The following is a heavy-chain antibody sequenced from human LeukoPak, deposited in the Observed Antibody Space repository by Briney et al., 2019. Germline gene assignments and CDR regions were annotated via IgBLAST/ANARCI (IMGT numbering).Heavy chain of an antibody. CDR1: GFTFSSYA. Sequence: GGSLRLSCAASGFTFSSYAMSWVRQAPGKGLEWVSGISGSGGSTYYADSVKGRFTISRDNSKNTLYLQMNSLRAEDTAVYYCAKGGSQKYYYDSSGSPFDPWGQGTLVAVSS. V-gene: IGHV3-23*01. CDR2: ISGSGGST. D-gene: IGHD3-22*01. J-gene: IGHJ5*02. CDR3: AKGGSQKYYYDSSGSPFDP.